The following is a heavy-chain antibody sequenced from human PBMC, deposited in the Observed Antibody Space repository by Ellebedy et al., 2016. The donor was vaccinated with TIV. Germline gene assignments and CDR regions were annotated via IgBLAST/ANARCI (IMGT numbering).Heavy chain of an antibody. V-gene: IGHV4-61*01. CDR1: GGSIRSNSYY. CDR3: ARTKAVAGTFCFDS. CDR2: VFYSGST. J-gene: IGHJ4*02. D-gene: IGHD6-19*01. Sequence: SETLSLTCTVSGGSIRSNSYYWSWIRQPTGKGLEWIGYVFYSGSTNYNPSLKSRVTISVDTSRNQFSLKLNSVTAADTAVYYCARTKAVAGTFCFDSWGQGTLVPVSS.